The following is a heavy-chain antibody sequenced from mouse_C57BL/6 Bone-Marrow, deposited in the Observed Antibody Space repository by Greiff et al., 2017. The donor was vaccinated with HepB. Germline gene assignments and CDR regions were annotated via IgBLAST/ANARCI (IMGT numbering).Heavy chain of an antibody. CDR1: GFNIKDDY. CDR3: TIYDYYFDY. J-gene: IGHJ2*01. Sequence: VQLQQSGAELVRPGASVKLSCTASGFNIKDDYMHWVKQRPEQGLEWIGWIDPENGDTEYASKFQGKATITADTSSNTAYLQLSSLTSEDTAVYYCTIYDYYFDYWGQGTTLTVSS. V-gene: IGHV14-4*01. CDR2: IDPENGDT. D-gene: IGHD2-3*01.